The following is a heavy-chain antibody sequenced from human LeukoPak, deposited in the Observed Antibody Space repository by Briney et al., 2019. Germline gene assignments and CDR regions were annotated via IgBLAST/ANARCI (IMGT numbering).Heavy chain of an antibody. CDR1: GGSISSSSYY. V-gene: IGHV4-39*07. Sequence: SETLSLTCTVSGGSISSSSYYWGWIRQPPGKGLEWIGSIYYSGSTYYNPSLKSRVTISVDTSKNQFSLKLSSVTAADTAVYYCARDREVAGYGYGSEWYYYYMDVWGKGTTVTISS. D-gene: IGHD5-18*01. J-gene: IGHJ6*03. CDR2: IYYSGST. CDR3: ARDREVAGYGYGSEWYYYYMDV.